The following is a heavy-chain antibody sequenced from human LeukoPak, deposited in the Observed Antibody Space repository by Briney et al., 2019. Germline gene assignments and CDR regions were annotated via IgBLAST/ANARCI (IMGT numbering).Heavy chain of an antibody. J-gene: IGHJ4*02. V-gene: IGHV1-8*01. CDR3: ARQGVVTDPHDPFDH. CDR1: GYTFTSYD. CDR2: MNPNSGNT. D-gene: IGHD2-21*02. Sequence: ASVKVSCKASGYTFTSYDINWVRQATGQGLEWMGWMNPNSGNTGYAQKFQGRVTMTRNTSISTAYMELSSLRSEDTAMYYCARQGVVTDPHDPFDHWGQGTLVTVSS.